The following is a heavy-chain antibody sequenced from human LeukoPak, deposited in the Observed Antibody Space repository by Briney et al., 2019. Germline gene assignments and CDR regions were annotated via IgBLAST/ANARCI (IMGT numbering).Heavy chain of an antibody. V-gene: IGHV3-23*01. J-gene: IGHJ4*02. CDR3: AKGSLGYCSTTNCYYFDY. CDR1: GFTFSSYA. Sequence: GGSLRLSCAASGFTFSSYAMSWVRQAPGKGLEWVSVISGSGASTYSTDSVRGRFTISRDNSKNTLYLQMNSLRVEDTAVYYCAKGSLGYCSTTNCYYFDYWGQGTLVTVSS. CDR2: ISGSGAST. D-gene: IGHD2-2*01.